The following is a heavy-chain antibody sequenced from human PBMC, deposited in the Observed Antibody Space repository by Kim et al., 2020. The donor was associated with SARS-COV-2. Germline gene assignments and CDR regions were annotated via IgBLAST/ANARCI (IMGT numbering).Heavy chain of an antibody. V-gene: IGHV3-23*01. Sequence: GGSLRLSCAASGFTFTNYAMRWVRQAPGKGLEWVSVISSSGIDTYYADSVKGRFTISRDNSKNTVFLHMSSLRAEDTATYYCAKDRSAWSGYYGDSWGRGTLVTVSS. D-gene: IGHD3-3*01. CDR3: AKDRSAWSGYYGDS. J-gene: IGHJ5*01. CDR2: ISSSGIDT. CDR1: GFTFTNYA.